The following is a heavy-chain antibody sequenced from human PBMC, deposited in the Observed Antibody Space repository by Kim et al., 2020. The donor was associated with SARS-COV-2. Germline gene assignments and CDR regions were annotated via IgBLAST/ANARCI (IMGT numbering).Heavy chain of an antibody. CDR1: GYRFTRYW. D-gene: IGHD2-15*01. V-gene: IGHV5-51*01. J-gene: IGHJ5*01. Sequence: GESLKISCKGSGYRFTRYWIGWERQMPGKGLEWMGIMYPDDSDTRYSPSFRGQVTISADKSTGTAYLQWSSLRASDTAIYYCARSFCSGGDCYYVWLASWGKGTLVTVPS. CDR3: ARSFCSGGDCYYVWLAS. CDR2: MYPDDSDT.